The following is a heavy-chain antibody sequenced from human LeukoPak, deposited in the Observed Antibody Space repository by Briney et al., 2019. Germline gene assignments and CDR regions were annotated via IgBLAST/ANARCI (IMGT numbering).Heavy chain of an antibody. Sequence: SVKVSCKASGGTFSSHAIAWVRQAPGQGPEWMGGVIPISGTANYAQKFQGRVTITTDESTSTAYMELSSLTSDDTAVYYCARGLQYQLLKALGYYYMDVWGEGTTVTVSS. D-gene: IGHD2-2*01. CDR1: GGTFSSHA. V-gene: IGHV1-69*05. CDR3: ARGLQYQLLKALGYYYMDV. CDR2: VIPISGTA. J-gene: IGHJ6*03.